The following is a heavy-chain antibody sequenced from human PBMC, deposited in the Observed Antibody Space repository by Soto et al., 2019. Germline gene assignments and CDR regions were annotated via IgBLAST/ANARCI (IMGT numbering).Heavy chain of an antibody. V-gene: IGHV3-48*02. CDR2: ISTTSSSI. CDR1: GFTLSSYS. CDR3: ARKGVAFDY. J-gene: IGHJ4*02. D-gene: IGHD3-3*01. Sequence: EVQLVQSGGGLVQPGGSLRLSCAASGFTLSSYSMNWVRQAPGKGLEWISYISTTSSSIYYADSVKGRFTISRDNAKNSLFLQMNSLRDEDTAVYYCARKGVAFDYWGQGALVTVSS.